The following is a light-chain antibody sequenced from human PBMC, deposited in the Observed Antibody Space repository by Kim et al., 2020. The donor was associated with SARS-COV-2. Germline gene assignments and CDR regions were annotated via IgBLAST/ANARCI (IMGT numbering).Light chain of an antibody. CDR2: EDN. Sequence: TVTISYTRSIGRIVSNYVQWYQQHPSSAPVTVIYEDNQSPSGVADRFYGSIDSSSNSASLTISGLQTEDEADYYCQSYKDTDPWVIGGGTQLTVL. CDR1: IGRIVSNY. J-gene: IGLJ3*02. CDR3: QSYKDTDPWV. V-gene: IGLV6-57*03.